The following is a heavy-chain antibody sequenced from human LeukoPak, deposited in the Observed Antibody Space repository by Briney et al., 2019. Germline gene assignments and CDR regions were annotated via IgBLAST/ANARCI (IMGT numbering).Heavy chain of an antibody. D-gene: IGHD6-13*01. CDR3: ARHIGIAAAVYYFDY. V-gene: IGHV5-51*01. CDR2: IYPGDSDT. CDR1: GYSFTSYW. Sequence: GESLKISCKGSGYSFTSYWIGWVRQMPGKGLEWMGIIYPGDSDTRYSPSFQGQVTISADKSISTAYLQWSSLKASDTAMYYCARHIGIAAAVYYFDYWGQGTLVTVSS. J-gene: IGHJ4*02.